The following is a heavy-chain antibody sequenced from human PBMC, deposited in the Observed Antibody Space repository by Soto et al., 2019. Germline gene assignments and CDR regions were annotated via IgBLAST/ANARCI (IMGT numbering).Heavy chain of an antibody. CDR2: ISSSSSYI. D-gene: IGHD3-3*01. CDR3: ARDSMEYYDFWCGYYTADYYFYYLDV. V-gene: IGHV3-21*01. CDR1: GFTFSSYS. Sequence: EVQLVESGGGLVKPGRSLRLSCAASGFTFSSYSMNWVRQAPGKGLEWVSSISSSSSYIYYADSVKGRFTISRDNAKNSLYLQMNSMRAEDTAVYYFARDSMEYYDFWCGYYTADYYFYYLDVWGKGTTVTVSS. J-gene: IGHJ6*03.